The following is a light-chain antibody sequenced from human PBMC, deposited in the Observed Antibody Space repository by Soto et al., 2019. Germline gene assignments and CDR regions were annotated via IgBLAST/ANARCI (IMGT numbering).Light chain of an antibody. J-gene: IGLJ3*02. CDR2: GVH. Sequence: QSALTQPASVSGSPGQSITISCTGTSSDIGSYDFVSWFQHHPGKAPQLMIYGVHNRPSGVSDRFSGSKSGNTASLTISGLQAEDEADYFCNSYTGNSAWVFGGGTKLTVL. CDR1: SSDIGSYDF. V-gene: IGLV2-14*01. CDR3: NSYTGNSAWV.